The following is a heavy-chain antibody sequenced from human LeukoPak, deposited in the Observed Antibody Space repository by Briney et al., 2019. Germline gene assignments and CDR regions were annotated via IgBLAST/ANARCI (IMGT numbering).Heavy chain of an antibody. D-gene: IGHD2-2*01. CDR2: ISGCGGST. J-gene: IGHJ4*02. Sequence: GGSLRLFCAVSGFPFSSYAMSWVRQPPGKGLEWVSAISGCGGSTYYADSVKGRFTISRDNSKNTLYLQMNSLRAEDTAVYYCAKALGYCSSTSCQQIDYWGQGTLVTVSS. V-gene: IGHV3-23*01. CDR3: AKALGYCSSTSCQQIDY. CDR1: GFPFSSYA.